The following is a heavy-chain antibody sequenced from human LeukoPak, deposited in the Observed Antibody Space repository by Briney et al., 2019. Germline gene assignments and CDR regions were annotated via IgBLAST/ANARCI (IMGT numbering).Heavy chain of an antibody. J-gene: IGHJ6*03. D-gene: IGHD1-1*01. CDR3: AGLSGYDYYYYYYMDV. V-gene: IGHV5-51*01. CDR1: GYSFTSYW. Sequence: GESLKISCKGSGYSFTSYWIGWVRQMPGKGLEWMGIIYPGDSDTRYSPSFQGQVTISADKSISTAYLQWSSLKASDTAMYYCAGLSGYDYYYYYYMDVWGKGTTVTVSS. CDR2: IYPGDSDT.